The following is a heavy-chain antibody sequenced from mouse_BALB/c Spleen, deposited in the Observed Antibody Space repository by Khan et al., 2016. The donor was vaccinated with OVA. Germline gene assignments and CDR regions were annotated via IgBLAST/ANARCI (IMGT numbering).Heavy chain of an antibody. CDR2: INPTSGYT. D-gene: IGHD2-3*01. J-gene: IGHJ2*01. CDR3: TRDGIDY. V-gene: IGHV1-7*01. Sequence: QVQLKESGAELAKPGASVKISCKASGYTFTTYWMHWVNQRPGQGLEWIGYINPTSGYTDYNDKFKDRATLSADKSSSTDYMQLNSLTVDDSAVYYCTRDGIDYWGQGTTVTVSA. CDR1: GYTFTTYW.